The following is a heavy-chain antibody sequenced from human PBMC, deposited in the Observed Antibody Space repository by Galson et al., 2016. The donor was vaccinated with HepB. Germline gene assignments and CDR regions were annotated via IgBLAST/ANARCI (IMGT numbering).Heavy chain of an antibody. CDR3: ARGYTSGVPFW. V-gene: IGHV3-53*01. CDR2: MYSGGSK. D-gene: IGHD2-8*01. CDR1: GFLVNSNY. Sequence: RLSCAVSGFLVNSNYMTWVRLAPGKGLEWVAIMYSGGSKQYAGSVKGRVTISRDTSSQTLFLEVSDLRAEDTGIYYCARGYTSGVPFWWGQGTLVTVSS. J-gene: IGHJ4*02.